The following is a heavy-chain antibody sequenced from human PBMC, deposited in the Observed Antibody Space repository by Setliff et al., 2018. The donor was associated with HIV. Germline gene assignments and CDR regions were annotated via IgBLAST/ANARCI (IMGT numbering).Heavy chain of an antibody. Sequence: PGGSLRLSCAVSGFTFEDYGMSWVRQAPGKGLEWVSGINWNGGSTDYVDSVKGRFTISRDNAKNSLYLQMNSLRAEDMALYYCVRDKWPVPDTFDIWGQGTMVTVSS. CDR1: GFTFEDYG. J-gene: IGHJ3*02. V-gene: IGHV3-20*04. CDR3: VRDKWPVPDTFDI. CDR2: INWNGGST. D-gene: IGHD6-19*01.